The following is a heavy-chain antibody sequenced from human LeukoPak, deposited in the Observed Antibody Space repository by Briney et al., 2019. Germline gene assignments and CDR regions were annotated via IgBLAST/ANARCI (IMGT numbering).Heavy chain of an antibody. CDR3: ARIDWNPDY. CDR2: IYHSGST. CDR1: GYSISSGYY. Sequence: SETLSRTCAVSGYSISSGYYWGWIRQPPGKRLEWIGSIYHSGSTYYYSSLQSRVTMSVDTSKNQFSLKLSSVTAADTAVYYCARIDWNPDYWGQGTLVTVSS. D-gene: IGHD1-1*01. J-gene: IGHJ4*02. V-gene: IGHV4-38-2*01.